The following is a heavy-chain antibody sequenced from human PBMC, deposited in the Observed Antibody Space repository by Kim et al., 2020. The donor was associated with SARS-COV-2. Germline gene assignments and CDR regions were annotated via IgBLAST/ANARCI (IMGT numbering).Heavy chain of an antibody. V-gene: IGHV3-7*03. CDR1: GFTFSSYW. CDR3: AATYFYDSSGYYPTSYYYGMDV. J-gene: IGHJ6*02. CDR2: IKQDGSEK. D-gene: IGHD3-22*01. Sequence: GGSLRLSCAASGFTFSSYWMSWVRQAPGKGLEWVANIKQDGSEKYYVDSVKGRFTISRDNAKNSLYLQMNSLRAEDTAVYYCAATYFYDSSGYYPTSYYYGMDVWGQGTTVTVSS.